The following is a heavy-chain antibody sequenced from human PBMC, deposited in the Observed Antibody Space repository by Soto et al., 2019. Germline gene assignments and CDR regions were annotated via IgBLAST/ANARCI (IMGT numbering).Heavy chain of an antibody. Sequence: EVQWVESGGGLVQPGGSLRLSCAASGFTVSTKYMSWVRQAPGKGLEWVSVIYSGGSTFYADSVRGRFTISRDNSKNTVILHMNSMRAEDTAVYYCARDPWAADYWGQGTLVTVSS. CDR1: GFTVSTKY. J-gene: IGHJ4*02. D-gene: IGHD3-16*01. CDR3: ARDPWAADY. CDR2: IYSGGST. V-gene: IGHV3-66*01.